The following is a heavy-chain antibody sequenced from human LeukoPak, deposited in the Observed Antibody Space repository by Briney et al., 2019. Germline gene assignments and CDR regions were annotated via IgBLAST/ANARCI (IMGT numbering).Heavy chain of an antibody. CDR3: ARHLTMVRGVIDY. V-gene: IGHV1-46*01. CDR2: INPSGGST. CDR1: GYTFTSYY. J-gene: IGHJ4*02. D-gene: IGHD3-10*01. Sequence: ASVKVSCKASGYTFTSYYMHWVRQAPGQGLEWMGIINPSGGSTSYAQKFQGRVTMTRDMSTSTAYMELSRLRSDDTAVYYCARHLTMVRGVIDYWGQGTLVTVSS.